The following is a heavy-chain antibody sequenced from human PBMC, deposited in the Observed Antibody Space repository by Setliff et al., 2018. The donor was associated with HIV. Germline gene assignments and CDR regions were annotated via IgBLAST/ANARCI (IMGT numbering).Heavy chain of an antibody. J-gene: IGHJ3*01. V-gene: IGHV1-46*01. CDR2: INPGGGNT. CDR1: GYTFSTDG. D-gene: IGHD4-17*01. CDR3: ARGQASNDYGVSF. Sequence: ASVKVSCKASGYTFSTDGISWVRQAPGQGLEWMGIINPGGGNTRYAQRFQGRVSMTRDTSTSTVYMELSSLRSEDTAVYYCARGQASNDYGVSFWGQGTMVTVSS.